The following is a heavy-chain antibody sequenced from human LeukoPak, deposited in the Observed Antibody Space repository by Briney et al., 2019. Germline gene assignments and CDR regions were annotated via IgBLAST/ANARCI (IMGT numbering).Heavy chain of an antibody. J-gene: IGHJ4*02. CDR2: IIPIFGTA. D-gene: IGHD2-15*01. V-gene: IGHV1-69*01. CDR3: AREGAGGCSGGSCYGDSFDY. Sequence: ASVKVSCKASGGTFSSYAISWVRQAPGQGLEWMGGIIPIFGTANYAQKFQGRVTITADESTSTAYMELSSLRSEDTAVYYCAREGAGGCSGGSCYGDSFDYWGQGTLVTVSS. CDR1: GGTFSSYA.